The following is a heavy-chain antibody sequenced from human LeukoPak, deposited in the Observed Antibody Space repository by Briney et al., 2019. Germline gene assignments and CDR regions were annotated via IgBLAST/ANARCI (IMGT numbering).Heavy chain of an antibody. Sequence: GSLRLSCAASGFTFSSYWMHWVRQAPGKGLVWVSRIKTDGSNTNYADSVKGRFTISRDNAKNSLYLQMNSLRAEDTAVYYCAELGITMIGGVWGKGTTVTISS. D-gene: IGHD3-10*02. CDR3: AELGITMIGGV. CDR1: GFTFSSYW. V-gene: IGHV3-74*01. J-gene: IGHJ6*04. CDR2: IKTDGSNT.